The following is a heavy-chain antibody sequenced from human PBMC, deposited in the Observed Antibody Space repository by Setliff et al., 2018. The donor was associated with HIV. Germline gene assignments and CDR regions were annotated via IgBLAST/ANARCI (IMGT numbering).Heavy chain of an antibody. Sequence: GASVKVSCKASGYVFSNYGISWVRQAPGQGLEWMGWINPKSGGTDYAQKFQGRITMTRDTSISTAYMELRRLRSDDTAVYYCARSPLTVITNYFDYWGQGSLVTVSS. CDR1: GYVFSNYG. D-gene: IGHD4-17*01. CDR2: INPKSGGT. J-gene: IGHJ4*02. CDR3: ARSPLTVITNYFDY. V-gene: IGHV1-2*02.